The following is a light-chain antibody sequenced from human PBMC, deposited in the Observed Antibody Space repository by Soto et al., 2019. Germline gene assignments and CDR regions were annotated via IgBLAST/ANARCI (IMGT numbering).Light chain of an antibody. J-gene: IGKJ4*01. Sequence: DIQMTQSPSTLSASVGDRVTITCRASQSISSWLAWYQQKPGKAPKLLIYKASSLEGGVPSRFSGSGSGTEFTLTTSSLQPDDFATYYCQQYDSYSLTFGGGTKV. V-gene: IGKV1-5*03. CDR1: QSISSW. CDR3: QQYDSYSLT. CDR2: KAS.